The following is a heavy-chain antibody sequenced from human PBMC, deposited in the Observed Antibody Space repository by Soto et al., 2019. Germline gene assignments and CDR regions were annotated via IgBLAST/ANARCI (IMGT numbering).Heavy chain of an antibody. V-gene: IGHV1-69*13. J-gene: IGHJ6*02. CDR2: IIPIFGTA. D-gene: IGHD3-3*01. CDR3: ARSPYDFFRGYSLPYYYYGMDV. Sequence: SVKVSCKASGGTFSSYAISWVRQAPGQGLEWMGGIIPIFGTANYAQKFQGRVTITADESTSTAYMELSSLRSEDTAVYYCARSPYDFFRGYSLPYYYYGMDVWSQGTTVTAYS. CDR1: GGTFSSYA.